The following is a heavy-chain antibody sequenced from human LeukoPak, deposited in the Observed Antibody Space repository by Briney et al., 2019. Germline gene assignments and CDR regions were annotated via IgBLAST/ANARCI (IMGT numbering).Heavy chain of an antibody. V-gene: IGHV3-48*04. J-gene: IGHJ4*02. CDR2: ISSSSSTI. Sequence: SGGSLRLSCAASGFTFSSYSMNWVRQAPGKGLEWVSYISSSSSTIYYADSVKGRFTISRDNAKNSLYLQMNSLRAEDTAVYYCARDRSGSSYRDFDYWGQGTLVTVSS. CDR1: GFTFSSYS. D-gene: IGHD1-26*01. CDR3: ARDRSGSSYRDFDY.